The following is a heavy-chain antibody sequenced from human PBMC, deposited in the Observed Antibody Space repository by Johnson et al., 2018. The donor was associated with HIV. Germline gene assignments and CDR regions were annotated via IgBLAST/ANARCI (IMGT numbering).Heavy chain of an antibody. V-gene: IGHV3-66*01. D-gene: IGHD3-3*01. Sequence: VLLVESGGGVVQPGRSLRLSCAASGFTFSSYAMHWVRQAPGTGLEWVSTIYSDGGTYHADSVRGRFTISRDSSKNTVYLQMNSLRVEDTAVYYCARVKGSTIFGVVRPHGAFDIWGQGTMVTVSS. CDR2: IYSDGGT. CDR3: ARVKGSTIFGVVRPHGAFDI. CDR1: GFTFSSYA. J-gene: IGHJ3*02.